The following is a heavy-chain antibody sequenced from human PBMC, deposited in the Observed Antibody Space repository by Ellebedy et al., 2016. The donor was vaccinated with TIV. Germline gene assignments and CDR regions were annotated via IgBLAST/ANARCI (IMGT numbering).Heavy chain of an antibody. CDR1: GYTFTRYA. V-gene: IGHV1-3*01. Sequence: AASVKVSCKASGYTFTRYAMHWARQAPGQGLEWMGWINAGNGDTKYSQKFQGRVTITRDTSASTAYMELSSLRSEDTAVYYCTSRSYTSGWYSPWGQGTLVTVSS. CDR3: TSRSYTSGWYSP. J-gene: IGHJ5*02. CDR2: INAGNGDT. D-gene: IGHD6-19*01.